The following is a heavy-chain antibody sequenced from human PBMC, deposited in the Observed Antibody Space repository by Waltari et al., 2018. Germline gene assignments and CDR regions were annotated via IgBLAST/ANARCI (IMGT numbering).Heavy chain of an antibody. D-gene: IGHD1-26*01. CDR1: GGSISSGSYY. Sequence: QVQLQESGPGLVKPSQTLSLTCTVSGGSISSGSYYWSWIRQPAGKGLEWIGRIYTRGSTNYNPSLKSRVTISVDTSKNQFSLKLSSVTAADTAVYYCARHEGVGATDYWGQGTLVTVSS. CDR3: ARHEGVGATDY. J-gene: IGHJ4*02. CDR2: IYTRGST. V-gene: IGHV4-61*02.